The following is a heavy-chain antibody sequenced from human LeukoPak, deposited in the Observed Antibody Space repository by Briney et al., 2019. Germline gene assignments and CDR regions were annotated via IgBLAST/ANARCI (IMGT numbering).Heavy chain of an antibody. CDR1: GLSFSFYA. CDR2: ISGGGAGT. V-gene: IGHV3-23*01. D-gene: IGHD3-22*01. J-gene: IGHJ4*02. CDR3: AGYDSSGYYYN. Sequence: PGGSLRLSCAASGLSFSFYAMSWVRQAPGKGLEWVSSISGGGAGTYYANSVRGRFTISRDNSKNTLYLQMNSLRAEDTAVYYCAGYDSSGYYYNWGQGTLVTVSS.